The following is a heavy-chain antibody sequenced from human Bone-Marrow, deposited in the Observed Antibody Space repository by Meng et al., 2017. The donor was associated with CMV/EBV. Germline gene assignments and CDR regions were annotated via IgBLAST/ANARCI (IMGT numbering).Heavy chain of an antibody. CDR3: ARDRSQDPILEWLLPPNYYYYGMDV. CDR1: GFTFSSYS. J-gene: IGHJ6*02. V-gene: IGHV3-48*04. D-gene: IGHD3-3*01. Sequence: GESLKISCAASGFTFSSYSMKWVRQAPGKGLEWVSYISSSSSTIYYADSVKGRFTISRDNAKNSLYLQMNSLRAEDTAVYYCARDRSQDPILEWLLPPNYYYYGMDVWGQRTTVTASS. CDR2: ISSSSSTI.